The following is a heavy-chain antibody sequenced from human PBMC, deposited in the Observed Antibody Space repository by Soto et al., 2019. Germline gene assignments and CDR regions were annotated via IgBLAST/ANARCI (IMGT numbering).Heavy chain of an antibody. Sequence: GSLRLSCATSGFTFSSYEMNWVRQATGKGLEWVSYISSSGSTIYYADSVKGRFTISRDNAKNSLYLQMDSLRAEDTAVYYCARDQEAGSFFPYYYGMDVWGQGTTVTVSS. J-gene: IGHJ6*02. CDR3: ARDQEAGSFFPYYYGMDV. V-gene: IGHV3-48*03. D-gene: IGHD6-13*01. CDR2: ISSSGSTI. CDR1: GFTFSSYE.